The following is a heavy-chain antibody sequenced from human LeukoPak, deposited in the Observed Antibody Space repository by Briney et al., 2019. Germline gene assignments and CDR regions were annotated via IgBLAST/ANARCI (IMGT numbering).Heavy chain of an antibody. J-gene: IGHJ3*02. CDR3: ARASTLSQRAFDI. CDR1: GFTLEDYG. CDR2: INWNGGST. Sequence: GGSLRLSCAPSGFTLEDYGMSWVRQAPGKGLEWVSGINWNGGSTGYADSAKGRFTVSRDNAKNSLYLQMNSLRAEDTALYYCARASTLSQRAFDIWGQGTMVTVSS. V-gene: IGHV3-20*04.